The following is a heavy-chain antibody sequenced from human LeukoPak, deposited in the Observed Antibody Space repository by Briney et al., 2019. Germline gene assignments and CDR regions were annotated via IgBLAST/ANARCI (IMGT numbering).Heavy chain of an antibody. CDR1: GGSIRSGSYY. CDR3: AREGLHDFTLGGYYYYYMDV. J-gene: IGHJ6*03. V-gene: IGHV4-61*02. D-gene: IGHD5-24*01. Sequence: PSETLSLTCTASGGSIRSGSYYWSWIRQPAGKRLEWIGRIYISGSSNYNPSLKSRVTISVDTSKNQFSLKLSSVTAADTAVYYCAREGLHDFTLGGYYYYYMDVWGKGTTVTVSS. CDR2: IYISGSS.